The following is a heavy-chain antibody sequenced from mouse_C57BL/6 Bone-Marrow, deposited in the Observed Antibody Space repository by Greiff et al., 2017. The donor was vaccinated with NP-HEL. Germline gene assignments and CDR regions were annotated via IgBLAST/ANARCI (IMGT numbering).Heavy chain of an antibody. D-gene: IGHD1-1*01. CDR1: GYTFTDYY. CDR3: APLFITTVENY. Sequence: EVQLQQSGPVLVKPGASVKMSCKASGYTFTDYYMNWVKQSHGKSLEWIGVINPYNGGTSYNQKFKGKATLTVDKSSSTAYMELNSLTSEDSAVYYCAPLFITTVENYWGQGTSVTVSS. CDR2: INPYNGGT. V-gene: IGHV1-19*01. J-gene: IGHJ4*01.